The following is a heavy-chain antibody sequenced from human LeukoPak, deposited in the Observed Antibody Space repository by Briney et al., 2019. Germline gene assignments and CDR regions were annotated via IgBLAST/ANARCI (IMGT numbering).Heavy chain of an antibody. CDR2: VSANSGNT. J-gene: IGHJ4*02. CDR1: GYTFTING. Sequence: GASVKVSCKASGYTFTINGLSWVRQAPGQGLEWLGWVSANSGNTIYAERFQGRVSMARNTSTGTAYMDLTSLRYNDTAVYYCARDRWYAFDLWGQGTLVTVSS. D-gene: IGHD6-13*01. CDR3: ARDRWYAFDL. V-gene: IGHV1-18*01.